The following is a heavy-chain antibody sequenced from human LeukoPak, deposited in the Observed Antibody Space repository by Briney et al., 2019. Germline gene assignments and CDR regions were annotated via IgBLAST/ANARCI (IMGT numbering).Heavy chain of an antibody. D-gene: IGHD3-3*01. V-gene: IGHV3-7*01. J-gene: IGHJ4*02. CDR3: ARLREIPVFGVVTKSTSYFDY. Sequence: GGSLRLSCAASGFTFTNYWMSWVRQAPGKGLELVANIKQDRSEKYYVGSVKGRFPISRDNAKNSLYLQMNSLRAEDTAVYYCARLREIPVFGVVTKSTSYFDYWGQGTLVTVSS. CDR2: IKQDRSEK. CDR1: GFTFTNYW.